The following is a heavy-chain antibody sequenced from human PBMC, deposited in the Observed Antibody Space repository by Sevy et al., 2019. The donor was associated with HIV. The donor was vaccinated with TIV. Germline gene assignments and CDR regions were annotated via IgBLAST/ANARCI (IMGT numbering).Heavy chain of an antibody. CDR1: GFTFSANW. V-gene: IGHV3-7*01. J-gene: IGHJ4*02. CDR3: AHETFGRFES. Sequence: GGSLRLSCGASGFTFSANWMNWVRQAPGKGLEWVANIKADGSDKHYVDSVEGRFTISRDNAKNLLFLQMNSLRVEETAVYYCAHETFGRFESWGQGTLVTVSS. D-gene: IGHD3-16*01. CDR2: IKADGSDK.